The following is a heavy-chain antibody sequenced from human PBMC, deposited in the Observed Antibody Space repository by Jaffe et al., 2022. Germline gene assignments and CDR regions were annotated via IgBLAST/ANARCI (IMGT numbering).Heavy chain of an antibody. Sequence: QVQLVQSGAEVKKPGASVKVSCKASGYTFTGYYMHWVRQAPGQGLEWMGWINPNSGGTNYAQKFQGRVTMTRDTSISTAYMELSRLRSDDTAVYYCARVYPTDPQVVAAAFDYWGQGTLVTVSS. D-gene: IGHD2-15*01. CDR1: GYTFTGYY. CDR2: INPNSGGT. CDR3: ARVYPTDPQVVAAAFDY. J-gene: IGHJ4*02. V-gene: IGHV1-2*02.